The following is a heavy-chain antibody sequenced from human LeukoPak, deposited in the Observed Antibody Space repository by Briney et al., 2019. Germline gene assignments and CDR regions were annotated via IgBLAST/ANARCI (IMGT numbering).Heavy chain of an antibody. Sequence: GGSLRLSCAASGFPFSTYDMHWVRQVTGKGLEWVSGIGTAGDTYYPGSVKGRFTISRENARNSLYLQMNSLRAGDTAVYYCARSLAAGTYFEHWGQGTLVTVSS. V-gene: IGHV3-13*01. D-gene: IGHD6-13*01. J-gene: IGHJ4*02. CDR3: ARSLAAGTYFEH. CDR2: IGTAGDT. CDR1: GFPFSTYD.